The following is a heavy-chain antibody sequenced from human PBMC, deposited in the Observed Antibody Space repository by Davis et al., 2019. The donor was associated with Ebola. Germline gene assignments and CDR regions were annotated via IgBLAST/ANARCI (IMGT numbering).Heavy chain of an antibody. Sequence: PGGSLRLSCAASGFTFNNYVMNWVRQAPGKGLEWVSAITGSSGTTYYADSVKGRFTISKDNSKNTLYLQMNSLRVEDSAVYYCARGDYMAMASGYYGMDVWGSGTTVTVSS. CDR3: ARGDYMAMASGYYGMDV. CDR1: GFTFNNYV. CDR2: ITGSSGTT. J-gene: IGHJ6*04. V-gene: IGHV3-23*01. D-gene: IGHD4-11*01.